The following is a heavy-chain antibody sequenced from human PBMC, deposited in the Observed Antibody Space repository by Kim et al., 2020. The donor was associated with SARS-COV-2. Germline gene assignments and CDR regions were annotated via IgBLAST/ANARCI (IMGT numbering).Heavy chain of an antibody. CDR3: ARVYYYDSSGYYYFDY. J-gene: IGHJ4*02. Sequence: SETLSLTCTVSGGSISSYYWSWIRQPPGKGLEWIGYIYYSGSTNYNPSLKSRVTISVDTSKNQFSLKLSSVTAADTAVYYCARVYYYDSSGYYYFDYWGQGTLVTVSS. D-gene: IGHD3-22*01. V-gene: IGHV4-59*01. CDR2: IYYSGST. CDR1: GGSISSYY.